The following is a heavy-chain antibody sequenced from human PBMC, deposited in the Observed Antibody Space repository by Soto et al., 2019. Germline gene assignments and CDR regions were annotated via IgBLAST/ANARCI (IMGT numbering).Heavy chain of an antibody. CDR3: ARDDGGPVDF. Sequence: GGSLRLSCAASGFTFSSYGMHWVRQAPGTGLEWVALIWSDGSNKNFADSVKGRVTISRDNSKNTLFLQLNSLRAEDTAVYYCARDDGGPVDFWGQGTLVTGSS. D-gene: IGHD3-16*01. CDR2: IWSDGSNK. CDR1: GFTFSSYG. V-gene: IGHV3-33*01. J-gene: IGHJ4*02.